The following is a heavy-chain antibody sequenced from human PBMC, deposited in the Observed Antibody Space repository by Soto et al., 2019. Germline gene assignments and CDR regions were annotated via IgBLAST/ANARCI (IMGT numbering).Heavy chain of an antibody. V-gene: IGHV3-7*01. CDR2: IGQDGSAK. D-gene: IGHD3-10*02. J-gene: IGHJ4*02. CDR1: GFPFSSYL. CDR3: SRDIFGRTTGCAN. Sequence: EVQLVESGGDLVQPGGSLRLSCAASGFPFSSYLMRWVRQAPGKGLEWVANIGQDGSAKYYMGSVKGRFTISRDNAKNSLYLQMDSLRVEDTAIYYCSRDIFGRTTGCANWGQVTQVIVSS.